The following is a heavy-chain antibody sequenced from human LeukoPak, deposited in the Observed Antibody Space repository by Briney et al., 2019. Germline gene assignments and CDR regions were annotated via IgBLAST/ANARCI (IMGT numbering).Heavy chain of an antibody. J-gene: IGHJ4*02. V-gene: IGHV3-21*01. Sequence: TGGSLRLSYAASGFTFSSYSMNWVRQAPGKGLEWVSSISSSSSYISYADSVKGRFTISRDNAKNSLYLQMNSLRAEDTAVYYCAGGAFDILTGYYDYWGQGTLVTVSS. D-gene: IGHD3-9*01. CDR1: GFTFSSYS. CDR2: ISSSSSYI. CDR3: AGGAFDILTGYYDY.